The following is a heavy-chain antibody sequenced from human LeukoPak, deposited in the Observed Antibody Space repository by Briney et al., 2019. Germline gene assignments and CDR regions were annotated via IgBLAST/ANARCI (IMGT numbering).Heavy chain of an antibody. Sequence: SETLSLTCTVSGGSTSSYYWSWIRQPPGKGLEWIGYIYYSGSTNYNPSLKSRVTISVDTSKNQFSLKLRSVTAADTAVYYCARGGYYDKEAFDIWGQGTMVTVSS. V-gene: IGHV4-59*01. CDR3: ARGGYYDKEAFDI. CDR1: GGSTSSYY. CDR2: IYYSGST. J-gene: IGHJ3*02. D-gene: IGHD3-22*01.